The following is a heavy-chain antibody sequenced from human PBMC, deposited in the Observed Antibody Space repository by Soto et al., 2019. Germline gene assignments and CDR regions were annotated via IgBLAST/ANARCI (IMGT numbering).Heavy chain of an antibody. D-gene: IGHD7-27*01. V-gene: IGHV3-7*03. J-gene: IGHJ4*02. CDR3: AREIWGSEN. Sequence: GGSLRLSCVASGFTFTNYCMTWVRQAPGRGLEWVGNIKKDGSEKHYVDSMRGRFIIFRDTAKNSLYLQITSMRAEATAVYYGAREIWGSENWGQGTRVTVSS. CDR2: IKKDGSEK. CDR1: GFTFTNYC.